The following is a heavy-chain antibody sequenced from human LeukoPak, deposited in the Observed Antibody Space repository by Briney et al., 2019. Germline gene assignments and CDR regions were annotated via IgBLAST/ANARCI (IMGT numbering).Heavy chain of an antibody. CDR3: AREGPTSYGSGSYYTFWFDP. V-gene: IGHV4-39*07. D-gene: IGHD3-10*01. Sequence: SETLSLTCTVSGGSISSSSYYWGWIRQPPGKGLEWIGSIYYSGSTYYNPSLKSRVTISVDTSKNQFSLKLSSVTAADTAVYYCAREGPTSYGSGSYYTFWFDPWGQGTLVTVSS. J-gene: IGHJ5*02. CDR1: GGSISSSSYY. CDR2: IYYSGST.